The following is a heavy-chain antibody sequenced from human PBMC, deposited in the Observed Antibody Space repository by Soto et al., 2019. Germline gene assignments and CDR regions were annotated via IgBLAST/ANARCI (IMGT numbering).Heavy chain of an antibody. CDR1: GFTVSGDY. V-gene: IGHV3-53*02. J-gene: IGHJ4*02. Sequence: EVQLVETGGGLIQPGGSLRLSCAASGFTVSGDYMSWVRQAPGKGLEWVSVIYNGGGTYYADSVKGRFTISRDNSKNTLYLQMNSLRAADTAVYYCASTRASSYDYWGQGTLVTVSS. CDR3: ASTRASSYDY. CDR2: IYNGGGT. D-gene: IGHD2-2*01.